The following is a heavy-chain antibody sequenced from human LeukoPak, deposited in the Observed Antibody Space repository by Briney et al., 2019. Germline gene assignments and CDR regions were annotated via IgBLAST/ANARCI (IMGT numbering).Heavy chain of an antibody. Sequence: ASVKVSCKVSGYTLTELSMHWVRQAPGKGLEWMGGFDPENGETIYAQKFQGRVTMTEDTSTDTAYMELSSLRSDDTAVYYCATGPGDLRPFDYWGQGTLVTVSS. J-gene: IGHJ4*02. CDR1: GYTLTELS. D-gene: IGHD3-16*01. V-gene: IGHV1-24*01. CDR3: ATGPGDLRPFDY. CDR2: FDPENGET.